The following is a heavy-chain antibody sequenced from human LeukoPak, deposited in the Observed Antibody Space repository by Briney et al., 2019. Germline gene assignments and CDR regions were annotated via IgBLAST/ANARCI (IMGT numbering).Heavy chain of an antibody. CDR1: GGSISSGDYY. Sequence: SETLSLTCTVSGGSISSGDYYWAWIRQPPGKGLEWIATIHYSGRTYYNPSLKSRVTISVDTSKNQFSLKVHSVTAADTAVYYCAYHTSPSYWGQGTLVTVSS. D-gene: IGHD1-26*01. J-gene: IGHJ4*02. V-gene: IGHV4-39*01. CDR3: AYHTSPSY. CDR2: IHYSGRT.